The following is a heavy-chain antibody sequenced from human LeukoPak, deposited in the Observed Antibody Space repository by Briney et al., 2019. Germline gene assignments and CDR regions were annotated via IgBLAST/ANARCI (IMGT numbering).Heavy chain of an antibody. CDR1: GGSISSYY. CDR3: ARLDVRYYFDY. CDR2: IYYSGST. D-gene: IGHD3-10*02. V-gene: IGHV4-59*01. Sequence: SETLSLTCTVSGGSISSYYWSWIRQPPGKGLEWIGYIYYSGSTNYNPSLKSRVTISVDTSKNQFSLKLSSVTAADTAVYYCARLDVRYYFDYWGQGTLATVSS. J-gene: IGHJ4*02.